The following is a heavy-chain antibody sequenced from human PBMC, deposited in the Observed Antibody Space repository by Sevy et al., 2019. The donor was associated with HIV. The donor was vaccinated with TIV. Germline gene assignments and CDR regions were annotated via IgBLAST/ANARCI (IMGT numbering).Heavy chain of an antibody. D-gene: IGHD5-18*01. J-gene: IGHJ4*02. CDR1: GYTFTGQY. Sequence: ASVKVSCKASGYTFTGQYIHWVRQAPGQGLEWMGWINPNSGGTNYRQDFHGRVTLTRDTSITTAYMELSGLKSDDTAIYYCARDLRLRGDSYGSFDYWGQGTLVTVSS. V-gene: IGHV1-2*02. CDR3: ARDLRLRGDSYGSFDY. CDR2: INPNSGGT.